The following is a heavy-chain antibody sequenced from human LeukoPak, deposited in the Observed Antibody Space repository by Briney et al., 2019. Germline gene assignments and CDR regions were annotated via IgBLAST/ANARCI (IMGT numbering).Heavy chain of an antibody. CDR2: IDWDDDK. Sequence: SGPALVKPPQTLTLTCTFSGFSLSTSGERVSWIRQPPGKALEWLARIDWDDDKFYSPSLKTRLTIFTGTSKNQVVLTMTNMDSVDTATYYCARIGRSGSSTWFDPWGQGTLVTVSS. V-gene: IGHV2-70*04. CDR1: GFSLSTSGER. D-gene: IGHD6-6*01. CDR3: ARIGRSGSSTWFDP. J-gene: IGHJ5*02.